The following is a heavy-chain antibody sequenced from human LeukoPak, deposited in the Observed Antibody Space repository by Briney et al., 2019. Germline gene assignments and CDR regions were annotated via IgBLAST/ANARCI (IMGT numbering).Heavy chain of an antibody. J-gene: IGHJ4*02. CDR1: GFTFSSYA. V-gene: IGHV3-23*01. D-gene: IGHD6-19*01. Sequence: GGSLRLSCAASGFTFSSYAMSWVRQAPGKGLEWVSAISGSGGSTYYADSVKGRFTISRDNSKNTLYLQMDSLRAEDTAVYYCAKDLWTRSDTYYFDYWGQGTLVTVSS. CDR2: ISGSGGST. CDR3: AKDLWTRSDTYYFDY.